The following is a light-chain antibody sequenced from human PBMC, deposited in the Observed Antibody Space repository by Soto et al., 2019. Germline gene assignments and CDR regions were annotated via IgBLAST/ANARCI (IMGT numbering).Light chain of an antibody. J-gene: IGLJ1*01. CDR3: LFYYGRSYV. CDR2: STT. V-gene: IGLV7-43*01. Sequence: QAVVTQAPSLTVSPGETVTLTCTSTTDKITSGFYTHCGQHKPGQSPRTRIYSTTNNHSWSPARFSGSLLGGNAALTLSAVQPEDEADYYCLFYYGRSYVFG. CDR1: TDKITSGFY.